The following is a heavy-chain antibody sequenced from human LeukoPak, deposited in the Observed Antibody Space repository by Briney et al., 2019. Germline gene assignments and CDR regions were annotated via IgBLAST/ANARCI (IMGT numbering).Heavy chain of an antibody. D-gene: IGHD2-2*01. CDR1: GGSFSGYY. V-gene: IGHV4-59*01. CDR2: IYYSGST. CDR3: ARLVVVPAAIDWFDP. Sequence: SETLSLTCAVYGGSFSGYYWSWIRQPPGKGLEWIGYIYYSGSTNYNPSLKSRVTISVDTSKNQFSLKLSSVTAADTAVYYCARLVVVPAAIDWFDPWAREPWSPSPQ. J-gene: IGHJ5*02.